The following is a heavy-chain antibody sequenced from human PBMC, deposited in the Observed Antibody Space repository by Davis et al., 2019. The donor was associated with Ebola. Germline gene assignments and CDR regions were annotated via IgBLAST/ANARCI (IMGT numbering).Heavy chain of an antibody. V-gene: IGHV1-3*01. CDR3: ARVWSFYGMDV. D-gene: IGHD3-3*01. CDR1: GYTFTSYA. Sequence: ASVKVSCKASGYTFTSYAMHWVRQAPGQRLEWMGWINAGNGNTKYSQKFQGRVTITRDTSASTAYMELSSLRSDDTAVYYCARVWSFYGMDVWGQGTTVTVSS. CDR2: INAGNGNT. J-gene: IGHJ6*02.